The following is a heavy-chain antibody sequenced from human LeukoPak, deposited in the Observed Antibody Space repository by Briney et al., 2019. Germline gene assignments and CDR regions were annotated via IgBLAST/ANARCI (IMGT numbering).Heavy chain of an antibody. V-gene: IGHV1-46*02. CDR3: ARGYDFWSGSYHYYMDV. D-gene: IGHD3-3*01. CDR2: INPSGGST. Sequence: ASVKVSCKASGYTFNNYAMHWVRQAPGQGLEWMGIINPSGGSTSYAQKFQGRVTMTRDTSTSTVYMELSSLRSEDTAVFYCARGYDFWSGSYHYYMDVWGKGTTVTVSS. J-gene: IGHJ6*03. CDR1: GYTFNNYA.